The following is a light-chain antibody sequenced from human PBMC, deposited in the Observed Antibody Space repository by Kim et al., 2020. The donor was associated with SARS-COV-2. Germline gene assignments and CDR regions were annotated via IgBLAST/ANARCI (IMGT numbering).Light chain of an antibody. CDR1: QSVGSN. CDR3: QQYNNWLT. V-gene: IGKV3-15*01. Sequence: EIVMTQSPASLSVSPGERATLSCRASQSVGSNLAWYQHKPGQAPRLLIYGASTRATGIPARFSGSWSGTEFTLTISSLQSEDFAVYYCQQYNNWLTFGGGTKVDIK. CDR2: GAS. J-gene: IGKJ4*01.